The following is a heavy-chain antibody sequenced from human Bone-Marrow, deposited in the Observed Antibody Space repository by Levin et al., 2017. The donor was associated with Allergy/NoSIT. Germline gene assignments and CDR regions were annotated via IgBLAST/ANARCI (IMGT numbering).Heavy chain of an antibody. V-gene: IGHV4-61*02. Sequence: SETLSLTCTVSGDSISSSDYCWSWIRQPAGKGLEWLGLIFTSGTTKYNPSLTSRVSMSVDPSRNQFSLNLYSVTAADTAVYFCARDHVSRLFEDASDIWGPGTMVTVSS. CDR3: ARDHVSRLFEDASDI. D-gene: IGHD3-3*01. J-gene: IGHJ3*02. CDR1: GDSISSSDYC. CDR2: IFTSGTT.